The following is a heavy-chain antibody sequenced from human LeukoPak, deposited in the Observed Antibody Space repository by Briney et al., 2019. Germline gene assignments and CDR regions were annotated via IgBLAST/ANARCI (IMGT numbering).Heavy chain of an antibody. J-gene: IGHJ4*02. Sequence: SETLSLTCSVSGCSISSGAYYWGWIRQPPGKGLEWIGSLHYSGSTYYNPSLKSRVTISVDTSKNHFSLNLSSVTAADTAVYYCARHGQTAYDSSGYSRWGQGFLVTVSS. D-gene: IGHD3-22*01. V-gene: IGHV4-39*01. CDR2: LHYSGST. CDR3: ARHGQTAYDSSGYSR. CDR1: GCSISSGAYY.